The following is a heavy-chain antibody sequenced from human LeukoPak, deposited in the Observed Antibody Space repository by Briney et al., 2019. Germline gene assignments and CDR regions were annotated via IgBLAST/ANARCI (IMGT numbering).Heavy chain of an antibody. V-gene: IGHV3-30*02. D-gene: IGHD2-21*01. CDR3: APREVVITAPFHY. J-gene: IGHJ4*02. CDR1: GFTFSSFG. Sequence: GGALRLSCAASGFTFSSFGMHWVRQAPGKGLEWVAFIRYDGTDKYYADSVKGRFTISRDNSKNTLYLQMNSLRPEDTAVYYCAPREVVITAPFHYWVQGTLVTVSS. CDR2: IRYDGTDK.